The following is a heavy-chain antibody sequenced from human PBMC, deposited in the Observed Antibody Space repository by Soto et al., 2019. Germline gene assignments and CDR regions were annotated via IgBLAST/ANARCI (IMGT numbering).Heavy chain of an antibody. J-gene: IGHJ3*02. CDR1: GYTFTSYG. CDR3: ARDTYCSGGSCYSKEDAFDI. CDR2: ISAYNGNT. V-gene: IGHV1-18*01. D-gene: IGHD2-15*01. Sequence: QVQLVQSGAEVKKPGASVKVSCKASGYTFTSYGISWVRQAPGQGREWMGWISAYNGNTNYAQKLQGRVTMTTDTSTSTAYMELRSLRSDDTAGYYCARDTYCSGGSCYSKEDAFDIWGQGTMVTVSS.